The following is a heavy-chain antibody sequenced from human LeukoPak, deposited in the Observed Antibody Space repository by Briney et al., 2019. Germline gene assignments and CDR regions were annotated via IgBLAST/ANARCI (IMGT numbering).Heavy chain of an antibody. D-gene: IGHD2-2*01. Sequence: ASVKVSCKASGYTFTGYYMRWVRQAPGQGLEWMGWINPNSGGTNYAQKFQGRVTMTRDTSISTAYMELSRLRSDDTAVYYCARLVDDDCSSTSCSVPWFDPWGQGTLVTVSS. CDR3: ARLVDDDCSSTSCSVPWFDP. CDR1: GYTFTGYY. J-gene: IGHJ5*02. V-gene: IGHV1-2*02. CDR2: INPNSGGT.